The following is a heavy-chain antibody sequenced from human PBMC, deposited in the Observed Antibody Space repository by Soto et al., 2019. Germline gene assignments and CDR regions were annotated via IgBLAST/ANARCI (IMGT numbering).Heavy chain of an antibody. CDR3: ASSIWFGDPAEYFQH. CDR2: ISKSGFT. V-gene: IGHV4-59*11. J-gene: IGHJ1*01. Sequence: SETLSLTCTVSGGSINSISNHYCSWIRLPPGKGLEWIGYISKSGFTSYNPSLKSRVIISVDTSKNQFSLKLSSVTAADTAVYYCASSIWFGDPAEYFQHWGQGTLVTVSS. CDR1: GGSINSISNHY. D-gene: IGHD3-10*01.